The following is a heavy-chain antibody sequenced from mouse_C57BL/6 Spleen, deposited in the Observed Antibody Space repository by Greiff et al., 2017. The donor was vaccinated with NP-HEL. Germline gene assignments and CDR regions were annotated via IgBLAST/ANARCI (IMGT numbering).Heavy chain of an antibody. J-gene: IGHJ2*01. CDR1: GYTFTSYW. V-gene: IGHV1-61*01. Sequence: QVQLQQPGAELVRPGSSVKLSCKASGYTFTSYWMDWVKQRPGQGLEWIGNIYPSDSETHYNQKFKDKATLTVDKSSSTAYMQLSSLTSEDSAVYYGASHYYGSSKNYFDYWGQGTTLTVSS. D-gene: IGHD1-1*01. CDR3: ASHYYGSSKNYFDY. CDR2: IYPSDSET.